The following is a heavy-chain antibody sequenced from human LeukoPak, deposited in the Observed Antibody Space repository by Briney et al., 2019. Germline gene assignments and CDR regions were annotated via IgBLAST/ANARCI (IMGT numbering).Heavy chain of an antibody. V-gene: IGHV4-59*01. CDR3: VGRLFRWELPLI. Sequence: PSETLSLTCTVSGGSISIYYWSWIRQPPAKVLEWIGYIYYGGSTKYNPSLKSRVTISVETSKNQFALKLSPVTAAETAVYYCVGRLFRWELPLIWGEGTLVTVSS. CDR2: IYYGGST. CDR1: GGSISIYY. D-gene: IGHD1-26*01. J-gene: IGHJ4*02.